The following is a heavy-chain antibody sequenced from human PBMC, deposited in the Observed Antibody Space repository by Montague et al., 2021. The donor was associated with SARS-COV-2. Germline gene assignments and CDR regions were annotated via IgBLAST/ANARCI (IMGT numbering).Heavy chain of an antibody. CDR1: GGSISSSSYY. CDR2: IYYSGST. CDR3: ARGGDYDFWSGYVNYGMDV. Sequence: SETLSLTCTVSGGSISSSSYYWGWIRQPPGKGLEWIGSIYYSGSTYYNPPLKSRVTISVDTSKNQFSLKLSSVTAADTAVYYCARGGDYDFWSGYVNYGMDVWGQGTTVTVSS. J-gene: IGHJ6*02. D-gene: IGHD3-3*01. V-gene: IGHV4-39*01.